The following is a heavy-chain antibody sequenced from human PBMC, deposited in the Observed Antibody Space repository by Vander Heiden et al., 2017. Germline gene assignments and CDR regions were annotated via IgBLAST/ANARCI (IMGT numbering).Heavy chain of an antibody. CDR2: NSGSGGSK. CDR1: RFTFSSYA. J-gene: IGHJ4*02. V-gene: IGHV3-23*01. Sequence: EVQLLESGGGLVQPGGSLRLSCAASRFTFSSYAMSWVRQAPGEGLEWVSANSGSGGSKYYADSEKGRFTISRDNSKNTLYLQMNSLRAEDTAVYYCAVAASREWGQGTLVTVSS. D-gene: IGHD6-13*01. CDR3: AVAASRE.